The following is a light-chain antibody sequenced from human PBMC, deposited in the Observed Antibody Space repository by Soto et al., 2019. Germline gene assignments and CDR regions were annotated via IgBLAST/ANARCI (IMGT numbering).Light chain of an antibody. Sequence: QSVLTQPASVSGSPGQSITISCTGTSSDVGSYKYVSWYQQYPGKAPKLMIYEGSKRPSGVSNRFSGSKSGNTASLTITGLQAEDEADYYRCSYEGSSTPYVFGSGTKVTV. CDR1: SSDVGSYKY. V-gene: IGLV2-23*01. CDR2: EGS. CDR3: CSYEGSSTPYV. J-gene: IGLJ1*01.